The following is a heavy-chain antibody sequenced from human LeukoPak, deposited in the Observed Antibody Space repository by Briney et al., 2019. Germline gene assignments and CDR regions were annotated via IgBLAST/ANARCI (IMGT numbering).Heavy chain of an antibody. CDR3: ARVAEAAAFDY. J-gene: IGHJ4*02. CDR1: GFIFSSYW. V-gene: IGHV3-21*01. Sequence: GGSLRLSCEVSGFIFSSYWMSWVRQAPGKGLEWVSSISSSSSYIYYADSVKGRFTISRDNAKNSLYLQMNSLRAEDTAVYYCARVAEAAAFDYWGQGTLVTVSS. CDR2: ISSSSSYI. D-gene: IGHD6-13*01.